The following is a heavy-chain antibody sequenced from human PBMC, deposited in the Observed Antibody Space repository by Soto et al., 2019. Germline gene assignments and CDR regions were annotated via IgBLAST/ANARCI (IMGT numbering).Heavy chain of an antibody. CDR3: AREEVGSGWEIPSYYDYYGMDV. J-gene: IGHJ6*02. CDR1: GFTFSSYS. CDR2: ISSSSSYI. V-gene: IGHV3-21*01. D-gene: IGHD6-19*01. Sequence: EVQLVESGGGLVKPGGSLRLSCAASGFTFSSYSMNWVRQAPGKGLEWVSSISSSSSYIYYADSVKGRFTISRDNAKNSLYLQMNSLRAEDTAVYYCAREEVGSGWEIPSYYDYYGMDVWGQGTTVTVAS.